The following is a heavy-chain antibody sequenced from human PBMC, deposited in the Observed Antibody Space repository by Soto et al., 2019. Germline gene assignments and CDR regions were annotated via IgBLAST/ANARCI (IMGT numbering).Heavy chain of an antibody. CDR2: ISGSGAPT. J-gene: IGHJ4*02. CDR1: GFTFSSYA. Sequence: EVQLLESGGGLVQPGGSLRLSCAASGFTFSSYAMSWVRQAPGKGLEWVSVISGSGAPTLYADSVKGRFTISRDNSKNTLYLQMNSLRVDGTAVYYCAGVKRSSNYAAGSYYWGQGTLVTVSS. CDR3: AGVKRSSNYAAGSYY. V-gene: IGHV3-23*01. D-gene: IGHD4-4*01.